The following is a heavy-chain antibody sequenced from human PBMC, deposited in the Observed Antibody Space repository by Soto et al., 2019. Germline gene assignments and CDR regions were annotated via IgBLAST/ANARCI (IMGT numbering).Heavy chain of an antibody. Sequence: QVQPVQTGAELKKPGASVSLSCKTSGFSFNTYLIHWARQPPGEGLQWMGVINRRNGFTSFPQKFQGTESMTAYMSTTTVYLELSSLKSEDMAVYLWARNWPDTYCGGDCPLEYYYHGMEVWGEGSVVTVS. CDR3: ARNWPDTYCGGDCPLEYYYHGMEV. J-gene: IGHJ6*02. D-gene: IGHD2-21*02. CDR2: INRRNGFT. CDR1: GFSFNTYL. V-gene: IGHV1-46*02.